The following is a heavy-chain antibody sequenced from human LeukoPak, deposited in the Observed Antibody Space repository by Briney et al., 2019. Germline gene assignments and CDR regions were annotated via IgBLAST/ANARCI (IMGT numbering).Heavy chain of an antibody. Sequence: GSXXXXYWXXXXXXPXXXREXMGYIYYSGSTNYNPSLKSRVTISVDTSKNQFSLKLSSVTAADTAVYYCARSKRFSGWYPYDYWGQGTLVTVSS. CDR3: ARSKRFSGWYPYDY. V-gene: IGHV4-59*01. CDR2: IYYSGST. J-gene: IGHJ4*02. CDR1: GSXXXXY. D-gene: IGHD6-19*01.